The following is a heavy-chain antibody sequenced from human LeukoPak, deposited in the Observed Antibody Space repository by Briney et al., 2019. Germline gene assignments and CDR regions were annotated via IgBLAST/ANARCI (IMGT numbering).Heavy chain of an antibody. V-gene: IGHV3-21*01. Sequence: GGSLRLSCAASGFTFSSYSMNWVRQAPGKGLEWVSSISSSSSYIYYADSVKGRFTISRDNAKNSLYLQMNSLRAEDTAVYYCARTRRKGYCSSTSCFDDAFDTWGQGTMVTVSS. CDR1: GFTFSSYS. D-gene: IGHD2-2*01. CDR3: ARTRRKGYCSSTSCFDDAFDT. CDR2: ISSSSSYI. J-gene: IGHJ3*02.